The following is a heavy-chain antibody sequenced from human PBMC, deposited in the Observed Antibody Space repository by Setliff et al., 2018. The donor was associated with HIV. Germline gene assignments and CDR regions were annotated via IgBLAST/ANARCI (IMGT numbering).Heavy chain of an antibody. J-gene: IGHJ3*02. CDR3: ARIGFDAFDI. Sequence: PSETLSLTCAVPGGSISSGGYSWSWIRQPPGKGLEWIGYIYHSGSTYYNPSLKSRVTISVDRSKNQFSLKLSSVTAADTAVYYCARIGFDAFDIWGQGTMVTVSS. D-gene: IGHD2-21*01. V-gene: IGHV4-30-2*01. CDR1: GGSISSGGYS. CDR2: IYHSGST.